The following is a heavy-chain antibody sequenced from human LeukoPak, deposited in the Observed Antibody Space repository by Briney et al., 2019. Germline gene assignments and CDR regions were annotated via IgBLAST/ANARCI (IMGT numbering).Heavy chain of an antibody. J-gene: IGHJ4*02. Sequence: GGSLRLSCAASRFRPRIFGIYLVRQAPGKGLEWVAVIWHDGSKTKYGSFAKGRFTITRDNSNNLLYLQMSSLRAEDTAVYYCAKDAYSSSPYLGQGTLVTVSS. CDR1: RFRPRIFG. CDR3: AKDAYSSSPY. CDR2: IWHDGSKT. D-gene: IGHD6-6*01. V-gene: IGHV3-33*06.